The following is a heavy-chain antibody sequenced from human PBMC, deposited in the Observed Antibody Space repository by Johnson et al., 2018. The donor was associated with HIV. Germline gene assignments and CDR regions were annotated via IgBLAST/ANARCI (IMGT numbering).Heavy chain of an antibody. D-gene: IGHD3-16*02. V-gene: IGHV3-23*04. J-gene: IGHJ3*02. CDR3: AKVGDFSFGGVIVLPSVAFDI. Sequence: VHLVESGGGLVQPGGSLRLSCAASGFTFSSYAMSWVRQAPGKGLEWVSAISGSGGSTYYADSVKGRFTISRDNYKNTPDLQMNSLRAEDTAVYYCAKVGDFSFGGVIVLPSVAFDIWGQGTMVTVSS. CDR2: ISGSGGST. CDR1: GFTFSSYA.